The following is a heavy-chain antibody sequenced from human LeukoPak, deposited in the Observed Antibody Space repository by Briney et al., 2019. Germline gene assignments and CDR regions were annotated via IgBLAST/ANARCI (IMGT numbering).Heavy chain of an antibody. Sequence: PGGSLRLSCAASGFTFDDYTMHWVRQAPGKGLEWVSLISWDGGSTYYADSVKGRFTISRDNSKNSLYLQMNSLRTEDTALYYCAKDLELGGATGGGFFDYWGQGTLVTVSS. CDR2: ISWDGGST. CDR3: AKDLELGGATGGGFFDY. V-gene: IGHV3-43*01. J-gene: IGHJ4*02. D-gene: IGHD1-26*01. CDR1: GFTFDDYT.